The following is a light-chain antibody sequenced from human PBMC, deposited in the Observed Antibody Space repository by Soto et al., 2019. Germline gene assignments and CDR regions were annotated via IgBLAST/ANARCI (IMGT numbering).Light chain of an antibody. CDR1: QSVTTY. CDR2: GAS. CDR3: QQRSNWPPEIT. Sequence: EIVLTQSPATLSLSAVERASLSCISSQSVTTYLAWYQQKPGQAPSLLIYGASNRATGIPARFSGSGSGTDFTLTISSLEPEDFAIYYCQQRSNWPPEITFGQGTRLEIK. J-gene: IGKJ5*01. V-gene: IGKV3-11*01.